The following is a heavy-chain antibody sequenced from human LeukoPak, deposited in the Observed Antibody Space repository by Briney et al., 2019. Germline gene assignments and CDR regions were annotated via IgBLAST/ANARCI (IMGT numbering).Heavy chain of an antibody. Sequence: TSETLSLTCTVSGGSISSYYWSWIRQPPGKGLEWIGYIYYSGSTNYNPSLKSRVTISVDTSKNQFSLKLSSVTAADTAVYYCARGGTDYGDYVDYWGQGTLVTVSS. J-gene: IGHJ4*02. D-gene: IGHD4-17*01. CDR3: ARGGTDYGDYVDY. V-gene: IGHV4-59*01. CDR2: IYYSGST. CDR1: GGSISSYY.